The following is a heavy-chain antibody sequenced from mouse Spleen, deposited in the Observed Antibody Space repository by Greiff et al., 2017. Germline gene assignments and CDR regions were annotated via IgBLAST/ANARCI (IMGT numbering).Heavy chain of an antibody. CDR2: IWSDGST. V-gene: IGHV2-6-1*01. CDR1: GFSLTSYG. J-gene: IGHJ3*01. D-gene: IGHD2-4*01. Sequence: QVHVKQSGPGLVAPSQSLSITCTISGFSLTSYGVHWVRQPPGKGLEWLVVIWSDGSTTYNSALKSRLSISKDNSKSQVFLKMNSLQTDDTAMYYCARHGYYESPFAYWGQGTLVTDSA. CDR3: ARHGYYESPFAY.